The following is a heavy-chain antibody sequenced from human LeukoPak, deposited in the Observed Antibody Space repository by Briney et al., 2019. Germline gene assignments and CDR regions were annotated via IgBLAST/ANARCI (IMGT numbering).Heavy chain of an antibody. CDR1: GFXFSHYY. Sequence: PGGSLRLSCAASGFXFSHYYMSWIRQAPGKGLEWVSYISGSSSYTSYADSVKGRFTISRDNAKNSLYLQMNSLRAEDTAVYYCARDTTSWSPAYWGQGTLVTVSS. CDR2: ISGSSSYT. V-gene: IGHV3-11*05. D-gene: IGHD2-2*01. J-gene: IGHJ4*02. CDR3: ARDTTSWSPAY.